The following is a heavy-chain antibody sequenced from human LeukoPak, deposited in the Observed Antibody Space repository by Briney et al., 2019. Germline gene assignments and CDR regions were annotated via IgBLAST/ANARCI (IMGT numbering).Heavy chain of an antibody. J-gene: IGHJ4*02. CDR3: ASHGHSSGWYYFDY. D-gene: IGHD6-19*01. CDR2: ISNDGSNT. V-gene: IGHV3-30*03. CDR1: GFTFSSYG. Sequence: GGSLRLSCAASGFTFSSYGMHWVRQAPGKGLEWVAVISNDGSNTYYADSVKGRFTISRDNSKNTLYLQMNSLRAEDTAVYYCASHGHSSGWYYFDYWGQGTLVTVSS.